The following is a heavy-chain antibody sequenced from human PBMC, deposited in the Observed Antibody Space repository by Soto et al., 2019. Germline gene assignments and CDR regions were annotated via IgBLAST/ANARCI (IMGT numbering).Heavy chain of an antibody. Sequence: GGSLRLSCAASGFTFSSYAMHWVRQAPGKGLEWVAVISYDGSNKYYADSVKGRFTISRDNSKNTLYLQMNSLRAEDTAVYYCATLLWFGELSSDYWGQGTLVTVSS. CDR2: ISYDGSNK. V-gene: IGHV3-30-3*01. CDR1: GFTFSSYA. J-gene: IGHJ4*02. CDR3: ATLLWFGELSSDY. D-gene: IGHD3-10*01.